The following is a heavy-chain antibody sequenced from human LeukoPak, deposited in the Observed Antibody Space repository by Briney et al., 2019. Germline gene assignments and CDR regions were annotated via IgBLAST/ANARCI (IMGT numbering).Heavy chain of an antibody. CDR2: ISSSGTTI. CDR3: VKDRWVDY. J-gene: IGHJ4*02. V-gene: IGHV3-48*01. D-gene: IGHD1-26*01. CDR1: GFTFRSYS. Sequence: GGPLRLSCAASGFTFRSYSVKWVRQAPGEGLEWVSYISSSGTTIYYADSVKGRFTISRDNAKNSLYLQMSSLRAEDTAVYYCVKDRWVDYWGQGTLVTASS.